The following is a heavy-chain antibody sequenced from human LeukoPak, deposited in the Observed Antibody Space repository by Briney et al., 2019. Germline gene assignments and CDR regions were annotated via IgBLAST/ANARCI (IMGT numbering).Heavy chain of an antibody. CDR1: GGSISSYY. Sequence: SETLSLTXTVSGGSISSYYWSWIRQPPGKGLEWIGYIYYSGSTNYNPSLKSRVTISVDTSKNQFSLKLSSVTAADTAVYYCASMDTAMVNVDYWGQGTLVTVSS. J-gene: IGHJ4*02. CDR3: ASMDTAMVNVDY. D-gene: IGHD5-18*01. CDR2: IYYSGST. V-gene: IGHV4-59*01.